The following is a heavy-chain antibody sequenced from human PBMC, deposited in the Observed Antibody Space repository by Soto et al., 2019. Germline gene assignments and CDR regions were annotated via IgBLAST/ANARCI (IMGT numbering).Heavy chain of an antibody. V-gene: IGHV4-59*11. J-gene: IGHJ4*02. CDR2: ISYSGST. CDR1: GGSMSSHY. Sequence: SETLSLTCTVSGGSMSSHYWTWLRQSPGKGLEWIGYISYSGSTYYNPSLKSRVSISADTSKNQFSLRMNSMIAADTAVYYCARADPAASVGYWGQGTLVTAPQ. CDR3: ARADPAASVGY. D-gene: IGHD2-2*01.